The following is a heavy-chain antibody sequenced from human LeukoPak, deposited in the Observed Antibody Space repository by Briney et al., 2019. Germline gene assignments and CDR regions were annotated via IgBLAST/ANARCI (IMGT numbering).Heavy chain of an antibody. D-gene: IGHD4-17*01. CDR1: GFSRRTHERC. J-gene: IGHJ4*02. Sequence: SAWGPTLVNPPQTRTLTCTFSGFSRRTHERCGSWIRQPPGKALEWLPRSDWDEDKYYSTTLKTRLTISKDTSKNQVLLRLTNMDPVDTATYYCARTQWRLRSGDPLIDYWGQGTLVTVSP. V-gene: IGHV2-70*11. CDR3: ARTQWRLRSGDPLIDY. CDR2: SDWDEDK.